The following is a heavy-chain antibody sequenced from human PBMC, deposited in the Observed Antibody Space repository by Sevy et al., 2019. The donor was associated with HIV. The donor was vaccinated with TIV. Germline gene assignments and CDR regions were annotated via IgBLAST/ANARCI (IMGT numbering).Heavy chain of an antibody. CDR3: VKDEATIFGVVIPCDY. Sequence: GGSLRLSCSASGFTFSSYAMHWVRQAPGKGLEYVSAISSNGVSTYYADSVKGRFTTSRDNSKNTMYLQMSSLRAEDTAVYSCVKDEATIFGVVIPCDYWGQGTLVTVSS. CDR2: ISSNGVST. V-gene: IGHV3-64D*06. J-gene: IGHJ4*02. D-gene: IGHD3-3*01. CDR1: GFTFSSYA.